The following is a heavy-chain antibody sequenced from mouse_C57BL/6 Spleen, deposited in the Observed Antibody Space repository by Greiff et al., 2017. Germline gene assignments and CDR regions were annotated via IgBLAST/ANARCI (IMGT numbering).Heavy chain of an antibody. CDR3: ARKGSLLPANFDY. Sequence: QVHVKQSGAELVKPGASVKISCKASGYAFSSYWMNWVKQRPGKGLEWIGQIYPGDGDTNYNGKFKGKATLTADKSSSTAYMQLSSLHSEDSAVYFCARKGSLLPANFDYWSQGTTHTVSS. CDR2: IYPGDGDT. D-gene: IGHD2-10*01. J-gene: IGHJ2*01. CDR1: GYAFSSYW. V-gene: IGHV1-80*01.